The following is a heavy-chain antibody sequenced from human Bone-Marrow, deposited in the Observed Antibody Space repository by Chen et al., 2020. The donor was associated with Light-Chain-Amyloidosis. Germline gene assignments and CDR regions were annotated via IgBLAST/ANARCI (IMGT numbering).Heavy chain of an antibody. CDR2: LNEDGSVV. Sequence: EVQLVESGGGLVQPGGSLRLSCAASGFTFSKYWMHWVRQAPGKGPVWVSRLNEDGSVVTYADSGQGRFTISRDNAKNTMYLQMYRLGAEDTAGYYCVRDLVGGEDYWGQGTRVTVSS. V-gene: IGHV3-74*02. J-gene: IGHJ4*02. CDR3: VRDLVGGEDY. CDR1: GFTFSKYW. D-gene: IGHD2-15*01.